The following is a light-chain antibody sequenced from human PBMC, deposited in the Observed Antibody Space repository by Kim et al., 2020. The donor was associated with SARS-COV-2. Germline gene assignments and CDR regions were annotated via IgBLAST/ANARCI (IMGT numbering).Light chain of an antibody. CDR1: QSLSGTY. J-gene: IGKJ1*01. CDR3: QQYDSSSRWT. Sequence: PGERATLSCRASQSLSGTYLAWYQQKPGQAPRLLIYGASSRATGIPDRFSGSGSGTDFTLTINRLEPEDFAVYYCQQYDSSSRWTFGQGTKVEIK. CDR2: GAS. V-gene: IGKV3-20*01.